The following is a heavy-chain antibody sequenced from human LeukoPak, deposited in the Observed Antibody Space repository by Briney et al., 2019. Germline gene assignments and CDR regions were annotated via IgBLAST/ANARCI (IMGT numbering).Heavy chain of an antibody. D-gene: IGHD1-26*01. CDR3: ARDIRRRELLVSYWFDP. CDR1: GYTFTGYY. V-gene: IGHV1-2*02. CDR2: INPNSGGT. J-gene: IGHJ5*02. Sequence: ASVKVSCKASGYTFTGYYMHWVRQAPGQGLEWMGWINPNSGGTNYAQKFQGRVTMTRDTSIGTAYMELSRLRSDDTAVYYCARDIRRRELLVSYWFDPWGQGTLVTVSS.